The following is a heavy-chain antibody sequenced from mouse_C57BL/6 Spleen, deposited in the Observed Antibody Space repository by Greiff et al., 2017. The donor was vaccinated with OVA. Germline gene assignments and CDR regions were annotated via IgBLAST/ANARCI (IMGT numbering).Heavy chain of an antibody. CDR1: GFTFTDYY. Sequence: EVQRVESGGGLVQPGGSLSLSCAASGFTFTDYYMSWVRQPPGKALEWLGFIRNKANGYTTEYSASVKGRFTISRDNSQSILYLQMNALRAEDSATYYGAIFTVVEVDWYFDVWGTGTTVTVSS. J-gene: IGHJ1*03. CDR3: AIFTVVEVDWYFDV. D-gene: IGHD1-1*01. V-gene: IGHV7-3*01. CDR2: IRNKANGYTT.